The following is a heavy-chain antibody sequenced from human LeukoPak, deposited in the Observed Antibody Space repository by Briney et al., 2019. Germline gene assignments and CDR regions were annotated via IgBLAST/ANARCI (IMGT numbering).Heavy chain of an antibody. CDR2: IIAILDTA. V-gene: IGHV1-69*08. D-gene: IGHD5-12*01. J-gene: IGHJ5*02. Sequence: ASVKVSCKASGGSFSDYSISWVRQAPGQGLEWMGRIIAILDTAHYAQKFQGRFTITADKSTTTVYTELSSLRSDDTAVYYCVRSGYDYDWFDPWGQGTLVTVSS. CDR3: VRSGYDYDWFDP. CDR1: GGSFSDYS.